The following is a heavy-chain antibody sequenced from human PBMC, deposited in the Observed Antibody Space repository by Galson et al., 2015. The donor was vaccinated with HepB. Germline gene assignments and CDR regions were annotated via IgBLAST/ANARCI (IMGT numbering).Heavy chain of an antibody. D-gene: IGHD3-10*01. CDR1: GFTFSTYW. CDR3: ARNYIGSGIDFDY. J-gene: IGHJ4*02. V-gene: IGHV3-7*03. CDR2: IKQDGSEK. Sequence: SLRLSCAASGFTFSTYWMSWVRQAPGKGLEWVANIKQDGSEKYYVDSVKGRFTISRDNAKNSLYLQMNSLTAEDTAVYYCARNYIGSGIDFDYWGQGTLVTVSS.